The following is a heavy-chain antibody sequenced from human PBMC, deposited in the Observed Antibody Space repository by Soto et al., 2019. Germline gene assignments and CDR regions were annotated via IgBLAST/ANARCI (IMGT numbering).Heavy chain of an antibody. V-gene: IGHV1-69*01. CDR2: IIPIFGTA. D-gene: IGHD4-4*01. CDR3: ARDSTHLDYSNYYYGMDV. CDR1: GGTFSSYA. J-gene: IGHJ6*02. Sequence: QVQLVQSGAEVKKPGSSVKVSCKASGGTFSSYAISWVRQAPGQGLEWMGGIIPIFGTANYAQKFQGRVTITADESTSTAYMERSSLRSEDTAVYYCARDSTHLDYSNYYYGMDVWGQGTTVTVSS.